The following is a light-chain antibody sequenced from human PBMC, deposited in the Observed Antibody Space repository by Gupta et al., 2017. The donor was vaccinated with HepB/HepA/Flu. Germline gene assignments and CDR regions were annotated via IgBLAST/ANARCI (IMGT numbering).Light chain of an antibody. CDR3: QQRKNWPPLT. CDR2: DSY. Sequence: ETVLTQSPATLSLSPGERATLSCRASQSVDIYLAWYQQRPGQAPRLLIYDSYNRATGIPARFSGSGSGTDFTLTISSLEPEDFAVYYCQQRKNWPPLTFGGGTKVEMK. V-gene: IGKV3-11*01. J-gene: IGKJ4*01. CDR1: QSVDIY.